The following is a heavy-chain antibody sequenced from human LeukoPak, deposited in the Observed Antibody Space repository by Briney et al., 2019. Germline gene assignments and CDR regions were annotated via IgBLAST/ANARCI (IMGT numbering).Heavy chain of an antibody. Sequence: GESLKISCKGSGYSFTSYWIGWVRQMPGKGLEWMGIIYHGDSDTRYSPSFQGQVTISADKSISTAYLQWSSLKASDTAMYYCARGTYYYDSSGYPLDYWGQGTLVTVSS. J-gene: IGHJ4*02. CDR2: IYHGDSDT. D-gene: IGHD3-22*01. CDR1: GYSFTSYW. CDR3: ARGTYYYDSSGYPLDY. V-gene: IGHV5-51*01.